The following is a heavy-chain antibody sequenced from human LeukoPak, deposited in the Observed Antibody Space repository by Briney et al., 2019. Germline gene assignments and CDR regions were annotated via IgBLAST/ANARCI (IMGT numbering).Heavy chain of an antibody. CDR3: ARGRRDYDILTGYSPQYYFDY. CDR2: IYYSGST. J-gene: IGHJ4*02. V-gene: IGHV4-31*03. Sequence: SETLSLTCTVSGGSISSGGYYWSWIRQHPGKGLEWIGYIYYSGSTYYNPSLKSRVTISVDTSKNQFSLKLSSVTAADTAVYYCARGRRDYDILTGYSPQYYFDYWGQGTLATVSS. CDR1: GGSISSGGYY. D-gene: IGHD3-9*01.